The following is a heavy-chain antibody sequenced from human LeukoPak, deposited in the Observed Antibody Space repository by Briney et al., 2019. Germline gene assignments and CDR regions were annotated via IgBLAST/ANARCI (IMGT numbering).Heavy chain of an antibody. Sequence: SETLSLTCAVYGGSFSGYYWSWIRQPPGKGLEWIGEINHSGSTNYNPSLKSRVTISVDTSKNQFSLKLSSVTAADTAVYYCARGRSYYYGSGSSPFDYWGQGTWSPSPQ. D-gene: IGHD3-10*01. CDR2: INHSGST. CDR1: GGSFSGYY. V-gene: IGHV4-34*01. J-gene: IGHJ4*02. CDR3: ARGRSYYYGSGSSPFDY.